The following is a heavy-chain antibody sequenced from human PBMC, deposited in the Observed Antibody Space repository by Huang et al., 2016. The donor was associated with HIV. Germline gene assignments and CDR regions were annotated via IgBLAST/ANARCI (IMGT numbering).Heavy chain of an antibody. Sequence: QLKLVESGGGVVHGGEYLTISCVASGFSFSAYGMHWVRQTPGEGMDWVVTISYNGYHKYYKDSLGGRFSISRDNSKKTLNVQMDSLRRDDTAVYFCVKDRVIGGTSGPFDLWGQGSSVTIAP. D-gene: IGHD3-16*01. CDR3: VKDRVIGGTSGPFDL. CDR1: GFSFSAYG. J-gene: IGHJ5*02. V-gene: IGHV3-30*18. CDR2: ISYNGYHK.